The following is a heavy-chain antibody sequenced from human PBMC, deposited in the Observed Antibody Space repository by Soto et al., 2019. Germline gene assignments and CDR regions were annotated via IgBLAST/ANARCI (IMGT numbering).Heavy chain of an antibody. CDR3: ASSQKGYNWNYFDH. V-gene: IGHV4-39*01. J-gene: IGHJ4*02. CDR1: GGSISGSYYS. CDR2: VFYTGFT. Sequence: LSLTCAVSGGSISGSYYSWGWLRQSPGRGPEWIGSVFYTGFTSYNPSLESRVSVSVDTSKNQFSLKVSAVTAADTAVYYCASSQKGYNWNYFDHWGQGALVTVSS. D-gene: IGHD1-20*01.